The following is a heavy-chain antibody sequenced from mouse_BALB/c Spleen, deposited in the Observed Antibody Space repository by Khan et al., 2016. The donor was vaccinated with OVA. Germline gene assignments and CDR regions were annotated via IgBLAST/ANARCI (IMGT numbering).Heavy chain of an antibody. CDR1: GFTFSSYG. D-gene: IGHD1-1*01. V-gene: IGHV5-17*02. Sequence: EVELVESGGGLVQPGGSRKLSCAASGFTFSSYGMHWVRQAPEKGLEWVAYISGDSSTIYYADTVKGRFTISSGNPKHTLFLSMHSLMTADTSMYYCATSYYYGYYFDYWGTVTTLTVSS. CDR3: ATSYYYGYYFDY. CDR2: ISGDSSTI. J-gene: IGHJ2*01.